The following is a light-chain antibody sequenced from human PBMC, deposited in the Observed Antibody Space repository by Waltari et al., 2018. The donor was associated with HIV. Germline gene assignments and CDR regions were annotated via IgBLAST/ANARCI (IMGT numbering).Light chain of an antibody. Sequence: QTVVTQEPSFSVSPGGTVTLTCALNSDSVSINYYPGWFQQTPGQAPRTLISSTYSRSSGVPARFAGSILVNNAALTITGAQADDDSVYFCALYMPGAKWVFGGGTKLTVL. CDR1: SDSVSINYY. CDR2: STY. V-gene: IGLV8-61*01. CDR3: ALYMPGAKWV. J-gene: IGLJ3*02.